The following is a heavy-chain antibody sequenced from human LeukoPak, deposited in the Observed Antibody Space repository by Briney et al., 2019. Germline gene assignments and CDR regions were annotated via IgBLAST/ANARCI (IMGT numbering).Heavy chain of an antibody. CDR1: GGTFSSYA. CDR2: IIPIFGTA. D-gene: IGHD3-10*01. CDR3: ASWGLWFGELAPDY. Sequence: SVKVSCKASGGTFSSYAVSWVRQAPGQGLEWMGGIIPIFGTANYAQKFQGRVTITTDESTSTAYMELSSLRSEDTAVYYCASWGLWFGELAPDYWGQGTLVTVSS. V-gene: IGHV1-69*05. J-gene: IGHJ4*02.